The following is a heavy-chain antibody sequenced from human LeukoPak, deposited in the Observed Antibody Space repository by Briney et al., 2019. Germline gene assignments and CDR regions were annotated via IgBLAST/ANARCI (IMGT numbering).Heavy chain of an antibody. CDR1: GFTFNRYW. CDR3: ARDSDTLPLDY. CDR2: ISSSGSTI. Sequence: PGGSLRLSCAASGFTFNRYWMSWVRQAPGKGLEWVSYISSSGSTIYYADSVKGRFTISRDNAKNSLYLQMNSLRAEDTAVYYCARDSDTLPLDYWGQGTLVTVSS. J-gene: IGHJ4*02. V-gene: IGHV3-48*03. D-gene: IGHD2-15*01.